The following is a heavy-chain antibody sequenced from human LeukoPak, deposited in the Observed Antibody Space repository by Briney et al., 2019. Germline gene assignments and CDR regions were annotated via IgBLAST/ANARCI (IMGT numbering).Heavy chain of an antibody. CDR3: ATVSVVVPAQSSPPAPSAAFDI. CDR1: GYTFTSYG. D-gene: IGHD2-2*01. CDR2: ISAYNGNT. V-gene: IGHV1-18*01. J-gene: IGHJ3*02. Sequence: GASVKVSCKAYGYTFTSYGISWVRQAPGQGLEWMGWISAYNGNTNYAQKFQGRVTMTEDTSTDTAYMELSSLRSEDTAVYYCATVSVVVPAQSSPPAPSAAFDIWGQGTMVTVSS.